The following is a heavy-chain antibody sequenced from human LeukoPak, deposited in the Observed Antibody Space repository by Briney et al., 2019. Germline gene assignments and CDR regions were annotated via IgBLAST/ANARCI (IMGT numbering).Heavy chain of an antibody. V-gene: IGHV5-51*01. CDR1: GYTFNKFW. J-gene: IGHJ4*02. CDR2: IYPDDSDT. CDR3: ARLGYQLLHFDY. Sequence: GESLKISCKGSGYTFNKFWIGWVRQMPGKGLEWMGIIYPDDSDTRYSPSFQGQVTISADKSISTAYLQWSSLKASDTAMYYCARLGYQLLHFDYWGQGTLVTVSS. D-gene: IGHD2-2*01.